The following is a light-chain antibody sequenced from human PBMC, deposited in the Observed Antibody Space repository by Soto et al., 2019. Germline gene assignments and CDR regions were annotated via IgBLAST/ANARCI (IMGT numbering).Light chain of an antibody. CDR1: SSDVGGYNS. CDR2: DVS. CDR3: CSYAGSPRYV. V-gene: IGLV2-11*01. Sequence: QSALTQPRSVSGSPGQSVTISCTGTSSDVGGYNSVSWYQQHPGKPPKVMIYDVSERPSGVPDRFSVSKSGNTASLTISGLQAEDEADYYCCSYAGSPRYVFGTGTKLTVL. J-gene: IGLJ1*01.